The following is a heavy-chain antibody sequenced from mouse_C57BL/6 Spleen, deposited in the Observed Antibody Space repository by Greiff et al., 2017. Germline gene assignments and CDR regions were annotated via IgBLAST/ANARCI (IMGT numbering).Heavy chain of an antibody. CDR2: IYTGDGDT. V-gene: IGHV1-80*01. CDR3: ATPIYYGSSYGDY. Sequence: QVQLKQSGAELVKPGASVKISCKASGYAFSSYWMNWVKQRPGKGLEWIGQIYTGDGDTNYNGKFKGKATLTADKSSSTAYMQLSSLSSEDSAVYFCATPIYYGSSYGDYWGQGTTLTVSS. J-gene: IGHJ2*01. D-gene: IGHD1-1*01. CDR1: GYAFSSYW.